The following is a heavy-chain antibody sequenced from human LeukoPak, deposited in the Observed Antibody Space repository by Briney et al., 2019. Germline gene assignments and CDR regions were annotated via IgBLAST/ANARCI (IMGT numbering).Heavy chain of an antibody. Sequence: GGSLRLSCVVSGIRLSNYGMTWVRQAPGKGLEWISYVGISSGNTKYADSVKGRFTISGDSARNSLYLQMSSLRVEGTAVYYCARDHNYAFDNWGQGTLVTVSS. J-gene: IGHJ4*02. CDR1: GIRLSNYG. CDR2: VGISSGNT. CDR3: ARDHNYAFDN. D-gene: IGHD1-1*01. V-gene: IGHV3-48*04.